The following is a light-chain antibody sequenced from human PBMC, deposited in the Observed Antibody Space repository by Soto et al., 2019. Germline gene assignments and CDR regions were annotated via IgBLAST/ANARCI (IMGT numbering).Light chain of an antibody. CDR3: MQSTQLPPS. Sequence: DVVMTQSPLSLSVTPGQPASISCKSSQSLLHITGDTFLFWYLQKPGQSPQRLIYEVSTRVSGVPDRFSGSGSGTDFTLEISRVETDDVGIYYCMQSTQLPPSFGQGTRLEIK. CDR1: QSLLHITGDTF. J-gene: IGKJ5*01. V-gene: IGKV2D-29*02. CDR2: EVS.